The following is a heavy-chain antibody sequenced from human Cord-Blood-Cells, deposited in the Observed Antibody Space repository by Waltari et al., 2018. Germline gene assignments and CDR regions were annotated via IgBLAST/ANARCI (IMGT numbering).Heavy chain of an antibody. J-gene: IGHJ4*02. CDR2: FDPEDGET. CDR3: ATFKPSYNWNYY. Sequence: QVQLVQSGAEVKKPGDYVNVSCKVAGYTLTELSMHWVRQAPGKGLEWMGGFDPEDGETIYAQKFQGRVTMTEDTSTDTAYMELSSLRSEDTAVYYCATFKPSYNWNYYWGQGTLVTVSS. V-gene: IGHV1-24*01. CDR1: GYTLTELS. D-gene: IGHD1-7*01.